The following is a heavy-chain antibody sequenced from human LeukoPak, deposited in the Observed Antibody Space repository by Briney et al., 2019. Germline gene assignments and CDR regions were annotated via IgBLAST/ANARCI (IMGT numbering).Heavy chain of an antibody. V-gene: IGHV1-8*02. CDR1: GYTFTSYG. CDR3: ARGLLYGDYANY. J-gene: IGHJ4*02. CDR2: MNPNSGNT. Sequence: ASVKVSCKASGYTFTSYGINWVRQATGQGLEWMGWMNPNSGNTGYAQKFQGRVTMTRNTSISTAYMELSSLRSEDTAVYYCARGLLYGDYANYWGQGTLVTVSS. D-gene: IGHD4-17*01.